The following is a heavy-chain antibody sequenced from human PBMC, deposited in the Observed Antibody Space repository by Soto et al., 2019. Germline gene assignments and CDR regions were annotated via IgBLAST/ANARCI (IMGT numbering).Heavy chain of an antibody. J-gene: IGHJ4*02. V-gene: IGHV3-30-3*01. CDR3: ARDSDSSMGREVIKSDVYY. CDR2: ISYDGSKK. Sequence: QVHLVESGGGVVQPGRSLRLSCAASGITFGTHAMHWVRQAPGTGLEWVAVISYDGSKKYYADSMKGRFTLSRDNSKNTLDMQMNSLRAEVTAVYYCARDSDSSMGREVIKSDVYYWGQGTLVTVSS. D-gene: IGHD3-10*01. CDR1: GITFGTHA.